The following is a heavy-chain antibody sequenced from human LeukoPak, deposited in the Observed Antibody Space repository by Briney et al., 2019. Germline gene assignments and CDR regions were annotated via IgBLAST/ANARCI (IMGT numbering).Heavy chain of an antibody. CDR2: ISAYNGET. J-gene: IGHJ4*02. V-gene: IGHV1-18*04. CDR1: GYTFTSYG. Sequence: ASVKVSCKVSGYTFTSYGISWVRHAPGQGREWMGWISAYNGETNYAQKLQGRVTMTTDTSTTTDYMALRSRRCDDTAMYFCARPTAGDVDYWGQGTLVTVSS. CDR3: ARPTAGDVDY. D-gene: IGHD3-16*01.